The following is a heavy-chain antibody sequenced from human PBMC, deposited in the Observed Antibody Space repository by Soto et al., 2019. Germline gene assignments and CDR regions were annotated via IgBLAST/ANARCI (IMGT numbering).Heavy chain of an antibody. Sequence: PGGSLRLSCAVSGFTFTNYGFNWVRQAPGKGLEWVSSVSKSDYTYYSDSVKGRFTISGDNAKNSVSLQMNNLRAEDTAVYYCTREDSIIIPAVADFWGQGTLVTVS. CDR3: TREDSIIIPAVADF. D-gene: IGHD6-19*01. J-gene: IGHJ4*02. V-gene: IGHV3-21*01. CDR2: VSKSDYT. CDR1: GFTFTNYG.